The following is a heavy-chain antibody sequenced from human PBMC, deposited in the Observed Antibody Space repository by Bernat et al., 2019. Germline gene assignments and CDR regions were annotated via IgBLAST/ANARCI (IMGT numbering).Heavy chain of an antibody. Sequence: QVQLVESGGGVVQPGRSLRLSCAASGFTFSSYGMHWVRQAPGKGLEWVAVIWYDGSNKYYADSVKGRFTISRDNSKNTLYLLMNSLRAEDTAVYYCARERIAADGNWYFDLWGRGTLVTVSS. CDR2: IWYDGSNK. V-gene: IGHV3-33*01. D-gene: IGHD6-13*01. CDR3: ARERIAADGNWYFDL. J-gene: IGHJ2*01. CDR1: GFTFSSYG.